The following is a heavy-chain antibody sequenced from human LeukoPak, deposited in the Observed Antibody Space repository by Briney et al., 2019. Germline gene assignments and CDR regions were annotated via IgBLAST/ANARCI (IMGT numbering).Heavy chain of an antibody. CDR3: ARDGWFGDYNWFDP. J-gene: IGHJ5*02. D-gene: IGHD3-10*01. Sequence: GGSLRLSCAASGFTFSSYSMNWVRQAPGKGLEWVSYISSASNTIYYADSVKGRFTISRDNAKNSLYLQLNSLRAEDTAMYYCARDGWFGDYNWFDPWGQGTLVTVSS. CDR2: ISSASNTI. V-gene: IGHV3-48*01. CDR1: GFTFSSYS.